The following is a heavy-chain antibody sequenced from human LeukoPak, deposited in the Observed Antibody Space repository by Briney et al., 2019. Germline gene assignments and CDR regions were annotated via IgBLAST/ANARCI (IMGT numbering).Heavy chain of an antibody. V-gene: IGHV4-39*07. Sequence: SETLSLTCTVSGGSISSSSYYWGWIRQPPGKGLEWIGSIYYSGSTYYNPSLKSRVTISVDTSKNQFSLKLSSVTAADTAVYYCARDYHGYPAGNWFDSWGQGALVTVSS. CDR3: ARDYHGYPAGNWFDS. J-gene: IGHJ5*01. D-gene: IGHD2-2*03. CDR1: GGSISSSSYY. CDR2: IYYSGST.